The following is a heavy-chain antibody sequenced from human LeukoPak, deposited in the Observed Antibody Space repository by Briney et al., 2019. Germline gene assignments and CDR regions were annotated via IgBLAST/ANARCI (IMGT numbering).Heavy chain of an antibody. CDR2: IRSKANSYAT. D-gene: IGHD5-12*01. CDR1: GFTFSGSA. J-gene: IGHJ6*03. Sequence: GGSLRLSCAASGFTFSGSAMHWVRQASGKGLEWVGRIRSKANSYATAYAASVKGRFTISRDNAKNSLYLQMNSLRAEDTALYYCARERATLDYYYYMDVWGKGTTVTVSS. CDR3: ARERATLDYYYYMDV. V-gene: IGHV3-73*01.